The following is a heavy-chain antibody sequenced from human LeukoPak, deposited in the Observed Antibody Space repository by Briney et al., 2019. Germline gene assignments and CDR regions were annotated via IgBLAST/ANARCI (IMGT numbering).Heavy chain of an antibody. D-gene: IGHD2-15*01. J-gene: IGHJ6*03. CDR3: ARDLGGYPFFMDI. CDR1: GGTTRSGRHH. CDR2: LDESGRP. Sequence: SETLSLTCSVSGGTTRSGRHHWAWVRQPPGKGLEFIGSLDESGRPYYNAPLKSRVTISEDSSGKQFSLNLSSVTAADTAVYYCARDLGGYPFFMDIWGRGTTVIVSS. V-gene: IGHV4-39*07.